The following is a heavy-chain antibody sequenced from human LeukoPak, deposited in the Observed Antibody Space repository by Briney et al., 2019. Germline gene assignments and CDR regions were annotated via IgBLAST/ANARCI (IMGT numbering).Heavy chain of an antibody. V-gene: IGHV1-18*01. D-gene: IGHD3-3*01. CDR3: AMGYDFWSGYYSHDY. CDR2: ISAYNGNT. CDR1: GYTFTSYS. J-gene: IGHJ4*02. Sequence: ASVKLSCKSSGYTFTSYSISWVRQPPGQGLEWMGWISAYNGNTNYAHTLPGRVTMTTDTTTSTAYMELRSLRSDDTAVYYCAMGYDFWSGYYSHDYWGQGTLVTVSS.